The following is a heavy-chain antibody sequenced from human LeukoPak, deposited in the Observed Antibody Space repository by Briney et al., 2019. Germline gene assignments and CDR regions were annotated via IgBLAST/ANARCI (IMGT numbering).Heavy chain of an antibody. CDR3: AKAGFWSGYYTGAATNWFDP. CDR2: ISGSGGST. J-gene: IGHJ5*02. Sequence: GESLRLSCAASGFTFSSYAMSWVRQAPGKGLEWVSAISGSGGSTYYADSVKGRFTISRDNSKNTLYLQMNSLRAEDTAVYYCAKAGFWSGYYTGAATNWFDPWGQGTLVTVSS. CDR1: GFTFSSYA. D-gene: IGHD3-3*01. V-gene: IGHV3-23*01.